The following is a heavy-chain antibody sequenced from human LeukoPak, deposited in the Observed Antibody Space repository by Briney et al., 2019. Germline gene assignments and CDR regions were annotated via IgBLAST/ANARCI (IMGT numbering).Heavy chain of an antibody. CDR2: ISYDESNK. V-gene: IGHV3-30*18. CDR3: AKADGSGSYPFDY. J-gene: IGHJ4*02. CDR1: GFTFSSYG. D-gene: IGHD3-10*01. Sequence: GGSLRLSCAASGFTFSSYGMHWVRQAPGKGLEWVAVISYDESNKYYADSVKGRLTISRDNSKNTLYLQMNSLRAEDTAVYYCAKADGSGSYPFDYWGQGTLVTVSS.